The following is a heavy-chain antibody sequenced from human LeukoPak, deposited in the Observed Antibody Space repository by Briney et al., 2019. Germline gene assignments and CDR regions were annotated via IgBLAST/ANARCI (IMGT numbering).Heavy chain of an antibody. V-gene: IGHV3-23*01. J-gene: IGHJ4*02. D-gene: IGHD3-16*01. CDR3: ANGSPFCDY. CDR1: GFTFYSYA. Sequence: GGSLRLPCAASGFTFYSYAMGYVRQAPGKGLEWVSAITGNGGGTYYADSVKGRFTISRDNSKNTLYLQMNSLRAEDTAVYYCANGSPFCDYWGQGTLVTVSS. CDR2: ITGNGGGT.